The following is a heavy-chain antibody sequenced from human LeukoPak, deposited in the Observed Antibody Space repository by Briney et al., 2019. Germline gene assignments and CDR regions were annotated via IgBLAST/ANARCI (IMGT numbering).Heavy chain of an antibody. CDR2: ISAYNGNT. Sequence: ASVKVSCKASGYTFTSYGISWVRQAPGQGVEWMGWISAYNGNTNYAQKLQGRVTMTTDTSTSTAYMELRSLRSDDTAVYYCAREIMVGYYDSSGYYRGDYWGQGTLVTVSS. CDR1: GYTFTSYG. J-gene: IGHJ4*02. CDR3: AREIMVGYYDSSGYYRGDY. V-gene: IGHV1-18*01. D-gene: IGHD3-22*01.